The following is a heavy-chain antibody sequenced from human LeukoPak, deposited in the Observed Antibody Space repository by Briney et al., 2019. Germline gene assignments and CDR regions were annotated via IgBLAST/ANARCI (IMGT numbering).Heavy chain of an antibody. J-gene: IGHJ6*03. Sequence: ASVKVSCKASGYTFTSYTIHWVRQAPGQRLEWMGWINAGNGNTKYSQEFQGRVTISRDTSASTAYMDLTSLRSEDMAVYYCARGAEKQPYNYYYMDVWGRGTTVTVSS. CDR2: INAGNGNT. CDR1: GYTFTSYT. D-gene: IGHD1-26*01. CDR3: ARGAEKQPYNYYYMDV. V-gene: IGHV1-3*03.